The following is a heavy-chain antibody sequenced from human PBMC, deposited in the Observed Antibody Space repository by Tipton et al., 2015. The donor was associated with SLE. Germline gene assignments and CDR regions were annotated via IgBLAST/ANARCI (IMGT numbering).Heavy chain of an antibody. D-gene: IGHD6-6*01. Sequence: TLSLTCTVSGGSFSSSDYYWGWIRQPPGKGLEWIGSMYYNGNTYYSPSLKSRVTMSLDMSKNQFSLKVSSVTAADTAVYFCARRHSSSSHWFDPWGQGTLVTVSS. CDR2: MYYNGNT. CDR1: GGSFSSSDYY. CDR3: ARRHSSSSHWFDP. V-gene: IGHV4-39*07. J-gene: IGHJ5*02.